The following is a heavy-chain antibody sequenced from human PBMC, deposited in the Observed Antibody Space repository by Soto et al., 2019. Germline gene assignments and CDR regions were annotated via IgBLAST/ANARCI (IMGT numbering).Heavy chain of an antibody. CDR3: AREGEMPYYYYGLDV. CDR1: GYTFTTYG. J-gene: IGHJ6*02. CDR2: ISGYNGHT. Sequence: QVQLVQSGAEVRKPGASVKVSCKASGYTFTTYGISWVRQAPGQGLEWMGWISGYNGHTKYAQKFQGRVNMTTDTSTSTVYMDLRSLRSDDTAVYYCAREGEMPYYYYGLDVWAQGTTVTVSS. V-gene: IGHV1-18*01. D-gene: IGHD3-16*01.